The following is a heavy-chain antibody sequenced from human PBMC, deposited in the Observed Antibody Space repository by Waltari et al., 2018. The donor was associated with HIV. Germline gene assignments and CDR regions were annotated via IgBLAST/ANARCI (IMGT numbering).Heavy chain of an antibody. CDR2: ITYDGNNQ. CDR1: GFFFDSFG. CDR3: AKRGTQKRGSGWGIDL. D-gene: IGHD6-19*01. Sequence: EYGGGVVQPGGSLRLSCTTSGFFFDSFGLSWFRHAPGKALEWVSFITYDGNNQYYSDSVKGRFTTSRNNVKKMLFLQMSAMKSENTAKYYCAKRGTQKRGSGWGIDLWGLGTLVTVSS. V-gene: IGHV3-30*02. J-gene: IGHJ4*02.